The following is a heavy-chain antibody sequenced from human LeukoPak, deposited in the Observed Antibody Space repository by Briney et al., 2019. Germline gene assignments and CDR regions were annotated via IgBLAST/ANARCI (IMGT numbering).Heavy chain of an antibody. CDR3: ARSELLWFGGVNSGFDY. CDR2: VYYSGST. Sequence: SETLSLTCTVSGGSISSSSYYWGWIRQPPGKGLEWIGYVYYSGSTNYNPSLKSRVTISVDTSENQFSLKLSSVTAADTAVYYCARSELLWFGGVNSGFDYWGQGTLVTVSS. V-gene: IGHV4-61*05. J-gene: IGHJ4*02. CDR1: GGSISSSSYY. D-gene: IGHD3-10*01.